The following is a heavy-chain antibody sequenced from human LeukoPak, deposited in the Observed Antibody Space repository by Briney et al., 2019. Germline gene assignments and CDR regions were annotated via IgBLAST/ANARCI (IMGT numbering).Heavy chain of an antibody. Sequence: SETLSLTCTVSGGSISSYYWSWIRQTPGKGLEWIGSIYHSGITSYNPSLKSRVTISVDTSKNQFSLNLSSVTAADTAVYYCARGVFSDYWGQGTLVTVSS. V-gene: IGHV4-38-2*02. CDR1: GGSISSYY. CDR2: IYHSGIT. CDR3: ARGVFSDY. J-gene: IGHJ4*02. D-gene: IGHD6-13*01.